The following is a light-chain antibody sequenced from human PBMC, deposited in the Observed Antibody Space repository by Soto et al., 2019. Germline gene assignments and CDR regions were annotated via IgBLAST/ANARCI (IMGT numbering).Light chain of an antibody. CDR3: QQYNNWPIT. V-gene: IGKV3D-15*01. Sequence: EIVMWQSPATLSVYPGERATLSCRASQSVSSNLSWYQQKPGQAPRLLIYGASTRATGIPARFSGSGSGTEFTLTISSLQSEDFAVYYCQQYNNWPITFGQGTRLEIK. J-gene: IGKJ5*01. CDR1: QSVSSN. CDR2: GAS.